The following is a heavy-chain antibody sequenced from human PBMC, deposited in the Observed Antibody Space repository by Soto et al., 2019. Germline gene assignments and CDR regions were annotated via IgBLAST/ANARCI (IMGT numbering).Heavy chain of an antibody. CDR3: ARGLVRHFDWKHTSGTWFDP. Sequence: SETLSLTCTVSGGSISSYYWSWIRQPQGKGLEWMGYIYYSGSTNYNPSLKSRVTISVATSKNQFSMKLSSVTAADTAVYYCARGLVRHFDWKHTSGTWFDPWGQGTLVTVSS. J-gene: IGHJ5*02. D-gene: IGHD3-9*01. V-gene: IGHV4-59*01. CDR2: IYYSGST. CDR1: GGSISSYY.